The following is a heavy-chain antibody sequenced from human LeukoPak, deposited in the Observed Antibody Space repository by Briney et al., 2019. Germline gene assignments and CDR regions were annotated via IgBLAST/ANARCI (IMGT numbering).Heavy chain of an antibody. J-gene: IGHJ4*02. CDR3: ASGSGWYSPDY. D-gene: IGHD6-19*01. CDR1: GFTFSGSV. V-gene: IGHV3-73*01. CDR2: ITNKPNSYAT. Sequence: GGSLRLSCAASGFTFSGSVMHWVCQASGKGLEWVGRITNKPNSYATVYAASVKGRFTISSDESKNTAYLQMNSLKTEDTAVYYCASGSGWYSPDYWGQGTLVTVSS.